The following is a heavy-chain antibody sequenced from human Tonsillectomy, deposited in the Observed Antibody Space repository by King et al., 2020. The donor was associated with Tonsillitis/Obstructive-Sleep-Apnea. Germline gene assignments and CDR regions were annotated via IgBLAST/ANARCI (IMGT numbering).Heavy chain of an antibody. D-gene: IGHD5-24*01. CDR2: IKSKNEGGTT. J-gene: IGHJ3*02. Sequence: VQLVESGGGLVKPGGSLRLSCAASGFTFSNAWMSWVRQAPGEGLEWVGRIKSKNEGGTTDYAAPVKGRCTISRDDSKNTLYLQMNSLKTEDTAVYYCTTDGREGAFDIWGQGTMVTVSS. CDR3: TTDGREGAFDI. V-gene: IGHV3-15*01. CDR1: GFTFSNAW.